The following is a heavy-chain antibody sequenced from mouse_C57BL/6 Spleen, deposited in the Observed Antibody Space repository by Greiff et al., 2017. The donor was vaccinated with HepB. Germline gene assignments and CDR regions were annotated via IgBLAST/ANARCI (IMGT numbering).Heavy chain of an antibody. Sequence: VQLKESGPGLVAPSQSLSITCTVSGFSLTSYGVHWVRQPPGKGLEWLVVIWSDGSTTYNSALKSRLSISKDNSKSQVFLKMNSLQTDDTAMYYCARSLYYGSSSYAMDYWGQGTSVTVSS. D-gene: IGHD1-1*01. CDR1: GFSLTSYG. CDR3: ARSLYYGSSSYAMDY. CDR2: IWSDGST. V-gene: IGHV2-6*03. J-gene: IGHJ4*01.